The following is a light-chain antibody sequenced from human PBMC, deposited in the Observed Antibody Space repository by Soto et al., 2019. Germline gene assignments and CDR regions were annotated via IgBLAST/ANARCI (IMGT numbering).Light chain of an antibody. CDR1: QSVSSN. CDR2: GAS. V-gene: IGKV3-15*01. CDR3: QQYNNWTRT. J-gene: IGKJ1*01. Sequence: EIVITQSPGTLSVSPGERATLSCRASQSVSSNLAWYQQKPGQAPRLLIYGASTRDTGIPARFSGSGAGTEFTRTISSLQSEDFAVDYCQQYNNWTRTFGQGTKVDIK.